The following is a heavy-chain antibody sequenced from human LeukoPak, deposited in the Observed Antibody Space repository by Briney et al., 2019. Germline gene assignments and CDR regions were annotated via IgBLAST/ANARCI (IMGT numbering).Heavy chain of an antibody. CDR3: ARARCSGGSCYWFDP. CDR1: GFTFSSYD. CDR2: IGTASDT. D-gene: IGHD2-15*01. V-gene: IGHV3-13*01. Sequence: GRSLRLSCAASGFTFSSYDMHWVRQATGKGLEWVSAIGTASDTYYPGSVKGRFTISRENAKNSLYLQMNSLRAGDTAVYYCARARCSGGSCYWFDPWGQGTLVTVSS. J-gene: IGHJ5*02.